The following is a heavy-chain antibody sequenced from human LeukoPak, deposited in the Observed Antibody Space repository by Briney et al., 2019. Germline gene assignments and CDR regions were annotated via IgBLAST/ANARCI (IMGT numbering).Heavy chain of an antibody. J-gene: IGHJ4*02. CDR3: ARLFVGRHRVNDF. CDR2: ISGSGGST. Sequence: GGPLRLSCAASGFTFSSYAMSWVRQAPGKGLEWVSAISGSGGSTYYADSVKGRFTISRDNAKNSLLLQMNSLRAEDTAVYYCARLFVGRHRVNDFWGQGTLVTVSS. CDR1: GFTFSSYA. V-gene: IGHV3-23*01. D-gene: IGHD3/OR15-3a*01.